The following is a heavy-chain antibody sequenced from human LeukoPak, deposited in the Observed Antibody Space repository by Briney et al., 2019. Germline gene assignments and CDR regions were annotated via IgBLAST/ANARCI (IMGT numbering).Heavy chain of an antibody. V-gene: IGHV1-69*13. D-gene: IGHD3-10*01. CDR3: ARSQSSGYESATYDYYYYGMDV. Sequence: GASVKVSCKASGGTFSSYAISWVRQAPGQGLEWMGGIIPIFGTANYAQKFQGRVTITADESTSTAYMELSSLRSEDTAVYYCARSQSSGYESATYDYYYYGMDVWGQGTTVTVSS. CDR2: IIPIFGTA. CDR1: GGTFSSYA. J-gene: IGHJ6*02.